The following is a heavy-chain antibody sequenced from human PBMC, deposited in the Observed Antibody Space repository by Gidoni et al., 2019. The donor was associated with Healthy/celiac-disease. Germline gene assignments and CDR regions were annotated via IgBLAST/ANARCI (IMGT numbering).Heavy chain of an antibody. CDR3: AGRYSSGWLDY. Sequence: QVQLQQWGAGLLKPSATLSLTCAVYGGSFSGYYWSWIRQPPGKGLDWIGEINHSGSSNYNPSLKSRVTISVDTSKNQFSLKLSSVTAADTAVYYCAGRYSSGWLDYWGQGTLVTVSS. J-gene: IGHJ4*02. CDR2: INHSGSS. D-gene: IGHD6-19*01. CDR1: GGSFSGYY. V-gene: IGHV4-34*01.